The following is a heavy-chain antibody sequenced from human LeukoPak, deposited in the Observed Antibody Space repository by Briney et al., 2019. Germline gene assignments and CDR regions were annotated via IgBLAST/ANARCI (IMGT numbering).Heavy chain of an antibody. CDR3: ARHFERGYYYYYYMDV. CDR2: IYYSGST. Sequence: TSETLSLTCTVSGGSISSSSYYWGWLRQPPGKGLEWIGSIYYSGSTYYNPSLKSRVTISVDTSKNQFSLRLSSVTAADTAVYYCARHFERGYYYYYYMDVWGKGTTVTVSS. D-gene: IGHD2-2*01. CDR1: GGSISSSSYY. V-gene: IGHV4-39*01. J-gene: IGHJ6*03.